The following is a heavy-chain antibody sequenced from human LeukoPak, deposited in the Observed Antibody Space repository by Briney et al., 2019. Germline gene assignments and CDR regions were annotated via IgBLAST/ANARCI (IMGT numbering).Heavy chain of an antibody. Sequence: SETLSLTCTVSGGSISSSSYLWGWIRQPPGEGLEWIGSISYSGSTHYNPSLKSRVTISVDTSKNQFSLKLRSVTAADTAVNYCSAAGTYRFDPWGQGTLVTVSS. J-gene: IGHJ5*02. CDR1: GGSISSSSYL. V-gene: IGHV4-39*01. CDR3: SAAGTYRFDP. D-gene: IGHD6-13*01. CDR2: ISYSGST.